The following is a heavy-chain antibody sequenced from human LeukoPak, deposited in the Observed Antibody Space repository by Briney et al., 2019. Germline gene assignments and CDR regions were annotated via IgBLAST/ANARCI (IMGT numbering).Heavy chain of an antibody. J-gene: IGHJ5*02. CDR1: GFTFSSYA. CDR2: ISGSGGST. D-gene: IGHD2-2*01. Sequence: PGGSLRLSCAASGFTFSSYAMSWVRQAPGKGLGWVSAISGSGGSTYYADSVKGRFTISRDNSKNTLYLQMNSLRAEDTAVYYCAKLGYWDIVVVPAAPFDPWGQGTLVTVSS. CDR3: AKLGYWDIVVVPAAPFDP. V-gene: IGHV3-23*01.